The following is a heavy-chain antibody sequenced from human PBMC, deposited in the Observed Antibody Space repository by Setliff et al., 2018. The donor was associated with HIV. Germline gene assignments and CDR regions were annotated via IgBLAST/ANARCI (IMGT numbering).Heavy chain of an antibody. CDR3: ARGALAIAARPVDAFDI. V-gene: IGHV1-46*01. D-gene: IGHD6-6*01. Sequence: ASVKVSCKASGYTFTSYYMHWVRQAPGQGLEWMGIINPSSGSTSYTQMFRGRVTMTRDTYTSTVYMELSGLRAEDTALYYCARGALAIAARPVDAFDIWGQGTMVTVSS. CDR2: INPSSGST. J-gene: IGHJ3*02. CDR1: GYTFTSYY.